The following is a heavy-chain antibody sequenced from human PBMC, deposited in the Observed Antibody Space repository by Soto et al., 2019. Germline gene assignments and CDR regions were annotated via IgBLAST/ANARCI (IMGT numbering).Heavy chain of an antibody. CDR3: ARVDGYYRLGGFDY. CDR2: IYYSGST. Sequence: QVQLQESGPGLVKPSETLSLTCTVSGGSISSYYWSWIRQPPGKGLEWIGYIYYSGSTNYNPSLKSRVTISVDTSKNQFSLKLSSVTAADTAVYYCARVDGYYRLGGFDYWGQVTLVTVSS. V-gene: IGHV4-59*01. D-gene: IGHD3-16*01. CDR1: GGSISSYY. J-gene: IGHJ4*02.